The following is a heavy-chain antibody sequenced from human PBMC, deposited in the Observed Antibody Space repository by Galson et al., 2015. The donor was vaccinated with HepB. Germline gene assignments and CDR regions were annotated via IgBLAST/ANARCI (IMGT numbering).Heavy chain of an antibody. Sequence: PALVKPTQTLTLTCTVSGFSLSYARMGVSWIRQPPGKALEWLADIFSNDEKSYSTSLKRRLTISKDTSKSQVVLTMTNMDPVDTATYYCARNRDHYYYYGMDIWGQGTTVTVSS. CDR3: ARNRDHYYYYGMDI. J-gene: IGHJ6*02. CDR2: IFSNDEK. D-gene: IGHD5-24*01. V-gene: IGHV2-26*01. CDR1: GFSLSYARMG.